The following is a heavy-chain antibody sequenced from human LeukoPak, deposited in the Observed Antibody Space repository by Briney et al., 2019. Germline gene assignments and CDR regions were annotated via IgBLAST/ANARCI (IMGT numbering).Heavy chain of an antibody. Sequence: SETLSLTCTVSGGSISSSSYYWGWIRQPPGKGLEWIGSIYYSGSTYYNPSLKSRVTISVDTSKNQFSLKLSSVTAADTAVYYCATERVTTVGEMDYWGQGTLVTVSS. CDR3: ATERVTTVGEMDY. V-gene: IGHV4-39*07. D-gene: IGHD4-17*01. CDR2: IYYSGST. J-gene: IGHJ4*02. CDR1: GGSISSSSYY.